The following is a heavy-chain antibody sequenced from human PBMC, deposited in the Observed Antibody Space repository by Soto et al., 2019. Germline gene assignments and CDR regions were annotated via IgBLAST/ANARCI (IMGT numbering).Heavy chain of an antibody. CDR2: ISFDGNTQ. CDR1: GFTFSNSG. V-gene: IGHV3-30*03. Sequence: QVQLVESGGGVVQPGRSLRLSCAASGFTFSNSGMHWVRQAPGKGLEWVAVISFDGNTQFYADSVKGRFSISRDNSKNTLYVDMNSLRADDAAVYYCTGQIASGHWGQGTLVTVSS. J-gene: IGHJ4*02. CDR3: TGQIASGH. D-gene: IGHD2-8*02.